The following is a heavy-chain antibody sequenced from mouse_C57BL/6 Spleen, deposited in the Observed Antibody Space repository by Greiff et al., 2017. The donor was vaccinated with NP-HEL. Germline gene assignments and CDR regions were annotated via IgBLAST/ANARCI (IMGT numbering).Heavy chain of an antibody. J-gene: IGHJ3*01. V-gene: IGHV1-54*01. CDR3: ARRRDYDEGFAY. CDR2: INPGSGGT. CDR1: GYAFTNYL. Sequence: VQLQQSGAELVRPGTSVKVSCKASGYAFTNYLIEWVKQRPGQGLEWIGVINPGSGGTNYNEKFKGKATLTADKSSSTAYMQLSSLTSEDSAVYFCARRRDYDEGFAYWGQGTLVTISA. D-gene: IGHD2-4*01.